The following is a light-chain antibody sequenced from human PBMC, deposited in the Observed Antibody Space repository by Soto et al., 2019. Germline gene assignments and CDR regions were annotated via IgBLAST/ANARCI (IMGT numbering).Light chain of an antibody. CDR1: SSNIGNNY. CDR3: GTWDSSLSVWV. CDR2: DNN. Sequence: QSVLTQPPSVSAAPGQKVTIYCSGSSSNIGNNYVSWYQQLPGTAPKLLIYDNNMRPSGIPDRFSGSKSGTSATLGITGLQTGDEADYYCGTWDSSLSVWVFGGGTKLTVL. J-gene: IGLJ3*02. V-gene: IGLV1-51*01.